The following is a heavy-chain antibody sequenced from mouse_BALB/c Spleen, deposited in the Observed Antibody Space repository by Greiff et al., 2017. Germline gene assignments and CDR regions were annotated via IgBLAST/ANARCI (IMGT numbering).Heavy chain of an antibody. Sequence: LQQPGSELVRPGASVKLSCKASGYTFTSYWMHWVKQRPGQGLEWIGNIYPGSGSTNYDEKFKSKATLTVDTSSSTAYMQLSSLTSEDSAVYYCTTYYGSSYAWFAYWGQGTLVTVSA. CDR2: IYPGSGST. V-gene: IGHV1S22*01. CDR1: GYTFTSYW. CDR3: TTYYGSSYAWFAY. D-gene: IGHD1-1*01. J-gene: IGHJ3*01.